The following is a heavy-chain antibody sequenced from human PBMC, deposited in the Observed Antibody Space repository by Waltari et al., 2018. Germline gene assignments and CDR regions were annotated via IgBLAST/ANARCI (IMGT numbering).Heavy chain of an antibody. V-gene: IGHV1-69*01. Sequence: QVQLVQSGAEVKKPGSSVKVSCKASGGTFSSYAISWVRQAPGQGLEWMGGIIPIFGTANYAQKFQGRVTITADESTSTAYMELSSLRSEDTAVYYCAGYASIAAAGTSHIRDYWGQGTLVTVSS. CDR2: IIPIFGTA. CDR1: GGTFSSYA. D-gene: IGHD6-13*01. CDR3: AGYASIAAAGTSHIRDY. J-gene: IGHJ4*02.